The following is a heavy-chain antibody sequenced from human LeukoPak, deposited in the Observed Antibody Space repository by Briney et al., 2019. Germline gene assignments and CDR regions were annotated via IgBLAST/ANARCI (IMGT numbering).Heavy chain of an antibody. CDR3: NAALTGYSLFDY. Sequence: ASVKVSCKASGYTFTSYGISWVRQAPGQGLEWMGWISAYNGNTNYAQKLQGRVTMTTDTSTSTAYMELRSLRSDDTAVYYCNAALTGYSLFDYWGQGTLVTVSS. J-gene: IGHJ4*02. CDR2: ISAYNGNT. V-gene: IGHV1-18*01. D-gene: IGHD3-9*01. CDR1: GYTFTSYG.